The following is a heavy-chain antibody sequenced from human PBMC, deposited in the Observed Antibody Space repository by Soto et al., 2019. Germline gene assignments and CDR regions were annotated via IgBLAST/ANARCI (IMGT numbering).Heavy chain of an antibody. CDR1: GFTFSSYG. CDR2: ISYDGSNT. CDR3: AKESYCGSGGSCYKYCFDC. Sequence: GGSLRLSCAASGFTFSSYGMHWVRQAPGKGLEWVAVISYDGSNTYYAGSVKGRFTISRDNSKNTLYLQMNSLRAEDTAVYYCAKESYCGSGGSCYKYCFDCWGRGTLGAVSS. J-gene: IGHJ4*03. D-gene: IGHD2-15*01. V-gene: IGHV3-30*18.